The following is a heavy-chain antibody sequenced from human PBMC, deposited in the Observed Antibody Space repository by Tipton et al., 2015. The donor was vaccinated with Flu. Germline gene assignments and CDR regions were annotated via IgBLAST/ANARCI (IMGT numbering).Heavy chain of an antibody. CDR2: IGGGGATT. Sequence: SLRLSCTASGFTFSRYAMSWVRQAPGKGLEWVSSIGGGGATTYSADSVKGRFTISRDNIRNTLFLQMNSLRAEDTAIYYCARVIPEFVAGLSYWGQGTLVSVSS. D-gene: IGHD6-19*01. CDR3: ARVIPEFVAGLSY. J-gene: IGHJ4*02. CDR1: GFTFSRYA. V-gene: IGHV3-23*01.